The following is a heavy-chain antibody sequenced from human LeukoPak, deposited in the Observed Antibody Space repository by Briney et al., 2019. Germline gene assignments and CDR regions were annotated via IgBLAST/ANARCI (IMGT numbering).Heavy chain of an antibody. D-gene: IGHD6-13*01. V-gene: IGHV4-59*01. J-gene: IGHJ4*02. CDR1: GGSISSYY. CDR3: CRRWAAASFDY. CDR2: IYYSGST. Sequence: SETLSLTCTVSGGSISSYYWSWIRQPPGKGLEWIGYIYYSGSTNYNPSLKSRVTISVDTSKNQFSLKLSSVTAADTAVYYCCRRWAAASFDYWGQRTLVTVSS.